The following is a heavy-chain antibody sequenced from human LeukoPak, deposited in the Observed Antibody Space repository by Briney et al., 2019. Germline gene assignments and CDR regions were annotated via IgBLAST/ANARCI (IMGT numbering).Heavy chain of an antibody. Sequence: GGSLRLSCAASGFTFINYAMFWVRQAPGKGLEWVSYISGSGDCTHYADSVKGRFTISRDNSKKTLYLQMNSLRAEDTAVYYCAKGKVNHGGALDAWGQGTLVTVSS. CDR1: GFTFINYA. V-gene: IGHV3-23*01. D-gene: IGHD2-15*01. CDR3: AKGKVNHGGALDA. CDR2: ISGSGDCT. J-gene: IGHJ3*01.